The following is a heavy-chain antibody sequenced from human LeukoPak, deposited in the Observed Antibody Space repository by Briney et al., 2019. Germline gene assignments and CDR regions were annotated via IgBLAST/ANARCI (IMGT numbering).Heavy chain of an antibody. CDR1: GGSISSYY. J-gene: IGHJ4*02. CDR3: AKVFRAVAEGVDY. CDR2: IYYSGST. Sequence: SETLSLTCTVSGGSISSYYWSWIRQPPGKGLEWIGYIYYSGSTNYNPSLKSRVTISVDTSKNQFSLKLSSVTAADTAVYYCAKVFRAVAEGVDYWGQGTLVTVSS. V-gene: IGHV4-59*01. D-gene: IGHD6-19*01.